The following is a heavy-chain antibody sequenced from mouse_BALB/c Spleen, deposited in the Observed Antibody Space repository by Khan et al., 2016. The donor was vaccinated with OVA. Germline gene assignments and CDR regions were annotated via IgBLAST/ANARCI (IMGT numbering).Heavy chain of an antibody. CDR2: INYNGNT. D-gene: IGHD2-4*01. Sequence: DVQLQESGPGLVKPSQSLSLTRTVTGYSITSEYAWNWIRQFPGNQLEWMGYINYNGNTRFNPYPQSRTSITRDTSKNQFFLQLNSVTTEDTATYYWARKDYYDYDPFPYWGQGTLVTVSA. CDR3: ARKDYYDYDPFPY. CDR1: GYSITSEYA. V-gene: IGHV3-2*02. J-gene: IGHJ3*01.